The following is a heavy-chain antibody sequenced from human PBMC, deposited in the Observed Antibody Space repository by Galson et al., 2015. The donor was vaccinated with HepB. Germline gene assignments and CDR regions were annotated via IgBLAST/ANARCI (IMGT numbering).Heavy chain of an antibody. CDR3: ARDRRAVAGRYFDL. D-gene: IGHD6-19*01. J-gene: IGHJ2*01. CDR2: ISSSSSYI. V-gene: IGHV3-21*01. Sequence: SLRLSCAASGFTFSSYSMNWVRQAPGKGLEWVSSISSSSSYIYYADSVKGRFTISRDNAKNSLYLQMNSLRAEDTAVYYCARDRRAVAGRYFDLWGRGTLVTVSS. CDR1: GFTFSSYS.